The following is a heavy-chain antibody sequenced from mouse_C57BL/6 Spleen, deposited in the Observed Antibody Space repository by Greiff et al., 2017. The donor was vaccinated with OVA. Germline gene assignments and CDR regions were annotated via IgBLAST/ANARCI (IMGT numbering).Heavy chain of an antibody. CDR3: SKSYYAMDY. J-gene: IGHJ4*01. CDR1: GYTFTDYY. CDR2: INPNTGGT. V-gene: IGHV1-26*01. Sequence: VQLQQSGPELVKPGASVKISCKASGYTFTDYYMNWVKQSHGKSLEWIGDINPNTGGTSYNQKFKGKATLTVDKSSSTACMELRSLTSGDSAVYYGSKSYYAMDYWGQGTSVTVSS.